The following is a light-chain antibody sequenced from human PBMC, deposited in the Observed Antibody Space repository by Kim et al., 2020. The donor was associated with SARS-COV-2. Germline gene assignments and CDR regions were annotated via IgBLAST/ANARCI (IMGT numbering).Light chain of an antibody. Sequence: VSPGQTASITCSGDKLGDKYACWYQQKPGQSPVLVIYQDSKRPSGNPERFSGSNSGNTATLTISGTQAMDEADYYCRAWDSSTVVFGGGTQLTVL. CDR1: KLGDKY. V-gene: IGLV3-1*01. CDR2: QDS. J-gene: IGLJ2*01. CDR3: RAWDSSTVV.